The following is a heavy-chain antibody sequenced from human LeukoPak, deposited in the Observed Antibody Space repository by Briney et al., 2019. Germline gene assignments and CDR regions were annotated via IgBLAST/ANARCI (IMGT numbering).Heavy chain of an antibody. V-gene: IGHV3-7*01. J-gene: IGHJ6*03. D-gene: IGHD1-26*01. CDR3: ARDAYSGTYNIMDYYYMDV. CDR2: IKQDGSDK. Sequence: PGGSLRLSCAASGFTFSNNWMSWVRQAPGKGLEWVANIKQDGSDKYYVDSVKGRFTISRDNAKNSLYLQMNSLRAEDTAVYYCARDAYSGTYNIMDYYYMDVWGKGTTVTVSS. CDR1: GFTFSNNW.